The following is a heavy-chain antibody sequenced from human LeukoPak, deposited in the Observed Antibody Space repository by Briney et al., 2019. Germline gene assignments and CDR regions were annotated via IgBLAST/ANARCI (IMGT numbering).Heavy chain of an antibody. CDR3: AKDGCGGNCYASSDWYFDL. J-gene: IGHJ2*01. D-gene: IGHD2-21*02. CDR2: ISWDGGTT. CDR1: GFTFDDYN. V-gene: IGHV3-43*01. Sequence: PGGSLRLSCAASGFTFDDYNMHWVRQTPEKDLEWVSLISWDGGTTYYGDSMKGRFTVSRDNSKKSLYLQMNSLRTEDTALYYCAKDGCGGNCYASSDWYFDLWGRGTLVTVSS.